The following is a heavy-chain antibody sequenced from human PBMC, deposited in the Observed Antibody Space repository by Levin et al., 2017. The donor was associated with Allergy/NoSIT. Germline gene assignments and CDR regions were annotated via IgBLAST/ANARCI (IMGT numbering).Heavy chain of an antibody. CDR1: GGSISSYY. Sequence: SETLSLTCTVSGGSISSYYWSWIRQPPGKGLEWIGYIYYSGSTNYNPSLKSRVTISVDTSKNQFSLKLSSVTAADTAVYYCASGYFHYDYVWGSYRYTAEYFQHWGQGTLVTVSS. V-gene: IGHV4-59*01. CDR2: IYYSGST. J-gene: IGHJ1*01. D-gene: IGHD3-16*02. CDR3: ASGYFHYDYVWGSYRYTAEYFQH.